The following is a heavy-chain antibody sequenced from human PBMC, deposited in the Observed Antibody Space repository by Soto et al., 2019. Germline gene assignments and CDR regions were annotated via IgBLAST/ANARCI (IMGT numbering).Heavy chain of an antibody. CDR3: ARPDYYNTGSGAFEI. J-gene: IGHJ3*02. D-gene: IGHD3-22*01. Sequence: QGQLVQSGAEVKKPGASVNVSCKASGYTFNSHGISWVRQAPGQGLEWMGWISVYDGKTKYAQNFQGRVTMTTDRLTSTAYMELRSLRSDDTAVYYCARPDYYNTGSGAFEIWGQGTTVTVSS. CDR2: ISVYDGKT. V-gene: IGHV1-18*04. CDR1: GYTFNSHG.